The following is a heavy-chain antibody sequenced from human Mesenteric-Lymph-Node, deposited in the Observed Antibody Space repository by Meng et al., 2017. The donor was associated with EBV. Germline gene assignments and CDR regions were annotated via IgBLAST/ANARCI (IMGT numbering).Heavy chain of an antibody. V-gene: IGHV4-31*04. J-gene: IGHJ4*02. CDR2: IYYTGHT. CDR3: ATNDNYRNDY. D-gene: IGHD5-24*01. Sequence: QVSLEEWGPGLVKSSQTLSLTCTVSGGSISSGNYYWNWIRQHPGKGLEWIGYIYYTGHTYYNPSLRSRVTISIDTSKNQFSLSLHSVTAADTAVYYCATNDNYRNDYWGQGTLVTVSS. CDR1: GGSISSGNYY.